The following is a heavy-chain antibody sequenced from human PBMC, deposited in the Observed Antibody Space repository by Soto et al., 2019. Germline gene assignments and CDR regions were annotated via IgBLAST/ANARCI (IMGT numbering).Heavy chain of an antibody. CDR1: GYTFTSYA. Sequence: ASVKVSCKASGYTFTSYAMNWVRQAPGQGLEWMGWINPNSGGTNYAQKFQGWVTMTRDTSISTAYMELSRLRSDDTAVYYCARDQKVGYGFYYYYYGMDVWGQGTTVTVSS. D-gene: IGHD5-18*01. V-gene: IGHV1-2*04. J-gene: IGHJ6*02. CDR2: INPNSGGT. CDR3: ARDQKVGYGFYYYYYGMDV.